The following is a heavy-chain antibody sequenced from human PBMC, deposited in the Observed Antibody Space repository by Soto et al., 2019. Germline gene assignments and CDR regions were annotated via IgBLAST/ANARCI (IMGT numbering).Heavy chain of an antibody. V-gene: IGHV3-21*01. CDR2: ISSSSSYI. CDR1: GFTCRSYI. Sequence: EVQLVESGGGLVKPGGSLRLSCAASGFTCRSYIMNWVRQAPGKGLEWVSSISSSSSYIYYADSVKGRFTISRDNAKNSLYLQMNSLRAEDTAVYYGARGAHITMVRGVLLERWFDPWGQGTLVTVSS. J-gene: IGHJ5*02. CDR3: ARGAHITMVRGVLLERWFDP. D-gene: IGHD3-10*01.